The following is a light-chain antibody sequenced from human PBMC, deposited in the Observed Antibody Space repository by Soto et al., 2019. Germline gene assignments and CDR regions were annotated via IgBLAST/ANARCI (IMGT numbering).Light chain of an antibody. CDR2: GPS. Sequence: EIGITPSPATLSVSPGERATLSCRASQSINSNLAWYQQKPGQPPRLIIYGPSTRATGIPARFSGSGSGTEFTLTISSLQPEDFATYYCQQLNSYPITFGQGTRLEIK. V-gene: IGKV3-15*01. CDR3: QQLNSYPIT. J-gene: IGKJ5*01. CDR1: QSINSN.